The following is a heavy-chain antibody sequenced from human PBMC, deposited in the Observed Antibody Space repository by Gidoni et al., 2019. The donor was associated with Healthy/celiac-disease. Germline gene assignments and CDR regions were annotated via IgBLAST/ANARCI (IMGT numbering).Heavy chain of an antibody. CDR1: GFTFSSYG. J-gene: IGHJ4*02. CDR2: ISYDGSNK. D-gene: IGHD3-22*01. CDR3: AKDRYYDSSGYSHFDY. V-gene: IGHV3-30*18. Sequence: QVQLVESGGGVVQPGRSLRLSCAASGFTFSSYGMHWVRQAPGKGLEWVAVISYDGSNKYYADSVKGRFTISRDNSKNTLYLQMNSLRAEDTAVYYCAKDRYYDSSGYSHFDYWGQGTLVTVSS.